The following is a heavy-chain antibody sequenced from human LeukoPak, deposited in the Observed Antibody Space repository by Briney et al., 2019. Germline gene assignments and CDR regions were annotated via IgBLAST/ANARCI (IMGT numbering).Heavy chain of an antibody. CDR3: AKDLEVGDMITFGGVTLDY. V-gene: IGHV3-23*01. J-gene: IGHJ4*02. Sequence: PGGSVRLSCAASGFTFGSYAMSWVRQAPGKGLEWVSAISGSGGSTYYADSVKGRFTISRDNSKNTLYLQMNSLRAEDTAVYYCAKDLEVGDMITFGGVTLDYWGQGTLVTVSS. CDR1: GFTFGSYA. D-gene: IGHD3-16*01. CDR2: ISGSGGST.